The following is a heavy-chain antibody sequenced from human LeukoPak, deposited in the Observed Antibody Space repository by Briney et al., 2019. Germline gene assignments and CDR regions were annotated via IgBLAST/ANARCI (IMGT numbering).Heavy chain of an antibody. J-gene: IGHJ4*02. V-gene: IGHV4-34*01. Sequence: SETLSLTCAVYGGSFSGYYWSWIRQPPGKGLEWIGEINHSGSTNYDPSLKSRVTISVDTPKNQFSLKLSSVTAADTAVYYCARGPYSSGWYDYWGQGPLVTVSS. D-gene: IGHD6-19*01. CDR3: ARGPYSSGWYDY. CDR2: INHSGST. CDR1: GGSFSGYY.